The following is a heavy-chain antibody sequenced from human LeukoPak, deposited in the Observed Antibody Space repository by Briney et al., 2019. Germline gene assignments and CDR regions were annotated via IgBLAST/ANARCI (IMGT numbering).Heavy chain of an antibody. J-gene: IGHJ4*02. V-gene: IGHV1-2*02. CDR1: GYTFTGHY. D-gene: IGHD1-26*01. Sequence: VASVKVSCKASGYTFTGHYMHWVRQAPGQGPEWMGWIIPKNGGTHYAQKFQGRVTMTRDTSINTAYLEVTSLTSDDTAIYYCAKALSGSYFRDWGQGTLVTVSS. CDR3: AKALSGSYFRD. CDR2: IIPKNGGT.